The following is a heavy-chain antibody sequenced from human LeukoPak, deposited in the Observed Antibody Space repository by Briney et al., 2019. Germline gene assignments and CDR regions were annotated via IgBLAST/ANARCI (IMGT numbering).Heavy chain of an antibody. J-gene: IGHJ5*02. CDR3: ARDILVGATGGWFDA. CDR1: GGSISSGGYC. Sequence: SETLSLTCAVSGGSISSGGYCWSWIRQPQGKGLEGIGYIYHSGSTYYNPSLKSRVTISVDRSKNQFPLKLSSVTAADTAVYYCARDILVGATGGWFDAWGQGTLVTVPS. V-gene: IGHV4-30-2*01. D-gene: IGHD1-26*01. CDR2: IYHSGST.